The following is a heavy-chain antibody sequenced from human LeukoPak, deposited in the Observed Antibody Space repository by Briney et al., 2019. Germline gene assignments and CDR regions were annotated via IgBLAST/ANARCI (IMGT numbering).Heavy chain of an antibody. V-gene: IGHV3-30*02. CDR3: ASRGRLWFGELFRRPFDY. Sequence: GGSLRLSCAASGFIFSSYGMHWVRQAPGKGLEWVAFIRYDGSNTYYADSVKGRFTISRDNSKNTLYLQMNSLRGEDTAVYYCASRGRLWFGELFRRPFDYWGQGTLVTVSS. J-gene: IGHJ4*02. CDR1: GFIFSSYG. D-gene: IGHD3-10*01. CDR2: IRYDGSNT.